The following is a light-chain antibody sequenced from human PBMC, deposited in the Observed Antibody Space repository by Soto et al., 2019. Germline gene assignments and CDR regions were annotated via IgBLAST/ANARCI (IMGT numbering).Light chain of an antibody. CDR1: QSISIE. CDR3: QQRSSWPIT. J-gene: IGKJ5*01. V-gene: IGKV3-11*01. CDR2: VAS. Sequence: EIVLTQSPATLSLSAGERATLSCRASQSISIELAWYQQKPGQAPRLLICVASNRATGIPARFSGSGSATDFPLTISTLEHEDSAIYYCQQRSSWPITFGQGTRLEIK.